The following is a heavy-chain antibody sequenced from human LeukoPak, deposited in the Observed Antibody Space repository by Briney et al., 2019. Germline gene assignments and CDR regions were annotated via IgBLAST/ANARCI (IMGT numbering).Heavy chain of an antibody. V-gene: IGHV4-34*01. J-gene: IGHJ4*02. CDR2: INHSGST. CDR1: GGSFSGYY. Sequence: SETLSLTCAVYGGSFSGYYWSWIRQPPGKGLEWIGEINHSGSTNYNPSLKSRVTISVDTSKNQFSLKLSSVTAADTAVYYCARGLPIVVVTATRLGYFDYWGQGTLVTVSS. D-gene: IGHD2-21*02. CDR3: ARGLPIVVVTATRLGYFDY.